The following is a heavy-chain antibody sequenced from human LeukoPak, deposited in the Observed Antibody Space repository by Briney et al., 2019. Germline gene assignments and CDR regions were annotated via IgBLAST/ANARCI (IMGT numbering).Heavy chain of an antibody. J-gene: IGHJ4*02. CDR2: IFHSGST. Sequence: SETLSLTCTVSGYSISNGFYWAWIRQPPGKGLEWIGSIFHSGSTYYNPSLKSRVTISVDTSKNQFSLKLSSVTAADTAVYYCARAISYYDFLMFDYWGQGTLVTVSS. CDR3: ARAISYYDFLMFDY. CDR1: GYSISNGFY. D-gene: IGHD3-3*01. V-gene: IGHV4-38-2*02.